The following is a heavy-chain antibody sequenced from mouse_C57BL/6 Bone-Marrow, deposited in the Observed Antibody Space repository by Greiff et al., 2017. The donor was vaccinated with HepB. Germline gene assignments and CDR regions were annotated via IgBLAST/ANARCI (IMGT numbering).Heavy chain of an antibody. Sequence: EVQRVESGGGLVQPGGSLKLSCAASGFTFSDYYMYWVRQTPEKRLEWVAYISNGGGSTYYPDTVKGRFTISRDNAKNTLYLQMSRLKSEDTAMYYCARLSWAWFAYWGQGTLVTVSA. J-gene: IGHJ3*01. V-gene: IGHV5-12*01. CDR1: GFTFSDYY. D-gene: IGHD4-1*01. CDR2: ISNGGGST. CDR3: ARLSWAWFAY.